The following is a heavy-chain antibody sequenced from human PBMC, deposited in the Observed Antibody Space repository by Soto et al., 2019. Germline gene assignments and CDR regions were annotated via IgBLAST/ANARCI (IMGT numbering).Heavy chain of an antibody. Sequence: GGSLRLSCAASGFTFSSYEMNWVRQAPGKGLEWVSYISSSGSTIYYADSVKGRFTISRDNAKNSLYLQMNSLRAEDTAVYYCARVMYHIVVVTATLDYWGQGTLVTVSS. CDR3: ARVMYHIVVVTATLDY. V-gene: IGHV3-48*03. CDR2: ISSSGSTI. J-gene: IGHJ4*02. CDR1: GFTFSSYE. D-gene: IGHD2-21*02.